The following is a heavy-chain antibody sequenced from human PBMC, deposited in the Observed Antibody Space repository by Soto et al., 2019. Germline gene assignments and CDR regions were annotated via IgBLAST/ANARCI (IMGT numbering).Heavy chain of an antibody. CDR2: IHHSGST. J-gene: IGHJ5*02. V-gene: IGHV4-30-4*01. D-gene: IGHD2-21*01. CDR3: ARERDNDVIGAVWFDP. Sequence: SETLTLTCTVSGGSIRSGDFYWSWIRQPPGKGLEWIGYIHHSGSTYYNPSLRSRLIISIDTSKNQFSLRLSSVTAADTAVYYCARERDNDVIGAVWFDPWGQGTLVTVSS. CDR1: GGSIRSGDFY.